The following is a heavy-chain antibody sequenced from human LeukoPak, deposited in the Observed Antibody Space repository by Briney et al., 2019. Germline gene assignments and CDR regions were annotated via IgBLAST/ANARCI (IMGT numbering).Heavy chain of an antibody. CDR2: IYYSGST. D-gene: IGHD5-24*01. J-gene: IGHJ4*02. CDR1: GYSISSGYY. CDR3: ARSRDGYTYAYYFDY. V-gene: IGHV4-61*01. Sequence: SETLSLTCTVSGYSISSGYYWGWIRQPPGKGLEWIGYIYYSGSTNYNPSLKSRVTLSVDTSKSQFSLKLSSVTAADTAVYFCARSRDGYTYAYYFDYWGQGTLVTVSS.